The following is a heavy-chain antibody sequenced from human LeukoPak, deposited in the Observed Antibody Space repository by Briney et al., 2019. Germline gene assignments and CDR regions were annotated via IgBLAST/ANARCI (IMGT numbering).Heavy chain of an antibody. D-gene: IGHD6-13*01. V-gene: IGHV3-23*01. CDR2: ISGSGGST. CDR3: AKDSVVIIAAAGNGDY. J-gene: IGHJ4*02. CDR1: GFTLSSYG. Sequence: PGGSLRLSCAASGFTLSSYGMSWVRQTPGKGLEWVSAISGSGGSTYYADSVKGRFTISRDNSKNTLYLQMNSLRAEDTAVYYCAKDSVVIIAAAGNGDYWGQGTLVTVSS.